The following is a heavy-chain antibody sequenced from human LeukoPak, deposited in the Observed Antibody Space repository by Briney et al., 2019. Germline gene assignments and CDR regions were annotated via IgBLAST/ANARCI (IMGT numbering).Heavy chain of an antibody. CDR1: GFTFSSYA. D-gene: IGHD4-17*01. V-gene: IGHV3-23*01. CDR2: ISGSGGST. CDR3: AKARSTVTTLKYYYYGMDV. J-gene: IGHJ6*02. Sequence: GGSLILSCAASGFTFSSYAMSWVRQAPGKWLEWVSAISGSGGSTYYADSVKGRFTISRDNSKNTLYLQMNSLRAEDTAVYYCAKARSTVTTLKYYYYGMDVWGQGTTVTVSS.